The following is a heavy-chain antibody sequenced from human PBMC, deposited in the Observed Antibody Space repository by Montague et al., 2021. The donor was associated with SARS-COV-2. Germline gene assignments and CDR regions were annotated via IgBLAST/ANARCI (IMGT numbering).Heavy chain of an antibody. D-gene: IGHD2-2*01. V-gene: IGHV4-39*07. CDR1: AGSISSRSNY. CDR2: VDYGGST. Sequence: SETLSLTCTVSAGSISSRSNYWGWIRQHPGMGLQWIGSVDYGGSTYYSLSLKSRVTISLDTSKNQFSLKLSSVTAADTAVYYCARDGYNRYQYKYWGQGALVTVSS. J-gene: IGHJ4*02. CDR3: ARDGYNRYQYKY.